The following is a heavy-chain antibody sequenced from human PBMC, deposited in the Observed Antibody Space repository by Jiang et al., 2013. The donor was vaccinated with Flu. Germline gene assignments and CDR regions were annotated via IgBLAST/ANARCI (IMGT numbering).Heavy chain of an antibody. Sequence: FSGYYWSWIRQPPGKGLEWIGKSIIWKHQLXPSLKSRITMSLDTSRNQFSLKLSSVTAADTAVYYCARGVLRPYSFFDYWGQGTLVTVSS. CDR3: ARGVLRPYSFFDY. CDR2: SIIWKH. J-gene: IGHJ4*02. D-gene: IGHD3-3*01. CDR1: FSGYY. V-gene: IGHV4-34*01.